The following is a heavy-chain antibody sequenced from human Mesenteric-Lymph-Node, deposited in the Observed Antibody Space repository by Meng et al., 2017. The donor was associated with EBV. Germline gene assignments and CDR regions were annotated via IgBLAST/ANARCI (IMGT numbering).Heavy chain of an antibody. Sequence: QVQLQQWGAGLLTPSGTLSLTCAVYGGSFSGYYWSWIRQPPGKGLEWIGEINHSGSTNYNPSLKSRVTISVDTSKNQFSLKLSSVTAADTAVYYCARGRSYVSGVIDPWGQGTLVTVSS. CDR2: INHSGST. D-gene: IGHD3-16*01. J-gene: IGHJ5*02. CDR1: GGSFSGYY. CDR3: ARGRSYVSGVIDP. V-gene: IGHV4-34*01.